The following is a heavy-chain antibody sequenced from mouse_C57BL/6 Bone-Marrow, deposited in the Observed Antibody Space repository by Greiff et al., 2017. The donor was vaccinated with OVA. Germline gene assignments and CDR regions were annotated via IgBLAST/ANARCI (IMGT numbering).Heavy chain of an antibody. CDR2: ISSGGSYT. D-gene: IGHD1-1*01. CDR1: GFTFSSYG. CDR3: ARRGSSYVGWFAY. Sequence: EVQLVESGGDLVKPGGSLKLSCAASGFTFSSYGMSWVRQTPDKRLEWVATISSGGSYTYYPDSVKGRFTISRDNAKNTLYLQMSSLKSEDTAMYYGARRGSSYVGWFAYWGQGTLVTVSA. J-gene: IGHJ3*01. V-gene: IGHV5-6*01.